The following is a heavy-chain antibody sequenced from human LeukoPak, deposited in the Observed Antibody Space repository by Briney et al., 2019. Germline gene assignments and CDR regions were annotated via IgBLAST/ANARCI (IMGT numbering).Heavy chain of an antibody. J-gene: IGHJ5*02. V-gene: IGHV4-34*01. D-gene: IGHD2-2*01. CDR3: ARSPVPAARGHNLFDP. CDR1: GGSFSGYY. Sequence: PSETLSLTCAVYGGSFSGYYWSWXRQPPGKXXXXXXXXNXSGSTNXXXXXXXXXTTSVDTSKNQFSLKLSSVTAADTAVYYCARSPVPAARGHNLFDPWGQGTLVTVSS. CDR2: XNXSGST.